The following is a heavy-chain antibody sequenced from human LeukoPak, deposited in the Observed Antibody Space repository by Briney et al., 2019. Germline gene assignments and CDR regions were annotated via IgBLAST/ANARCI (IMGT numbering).Heavy chain of an antibody. D-gene: IGHD3-22*01. CDR1: GYTFTSYD. CDR2: MNPNSGNT. Sequence: ASVKVSCKASGYTFTSYDINWVRQATGQGLEWMGWMNPNSGNTGYAQKFQGRVTMTRNTSISTAYMELSSLRSEDTAVYYCARGMNYYDSSGYYTHYFDYWGQEPWSPSPQ. CDR3: ARGMNYYDSSGYYTHYFDY. V-gene: IGHV1-8*01. J-gene: IGHJ4*01.